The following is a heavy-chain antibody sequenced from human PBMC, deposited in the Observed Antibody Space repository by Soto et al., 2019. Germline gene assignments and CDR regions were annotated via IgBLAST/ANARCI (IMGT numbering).Heavy chain of an antibody. V-gene: IGHV3-9*01. CDR3: AKDMAGIAAAGGYYYGMDV. Sequence: DVQLVESGGGLVQPGRSLRLSCAASGFTFDDYAMHWVRQAPGKGLEWVSGISWNSGSIGYADSVKGRFTISRDNAKNSLYLQMNSLRAEDTALYYCAKDMAGIAAAGGYYYGMDVWGQGTTVTVSS. J-gene: IGHJ6*02. CDR2: ISWNSGSI. D-gene: IGHD6-13*01. CDR1: GFTFDDYA.